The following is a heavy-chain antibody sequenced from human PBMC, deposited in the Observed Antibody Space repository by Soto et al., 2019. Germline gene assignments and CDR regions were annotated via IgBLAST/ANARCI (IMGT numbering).Heavy chain of an antibody. CDR1: GITFSNAW. CDR3: TTDPFPPDSYGRAAY. J-gene: IGHJ4*02. CDR2: IKSKIEGETI. V-gene: IGHV3-15*01. Sequence: GGSLRLSCVVSGITFSNAWMSWVRQAPGKGLEWVGRIKSKIEGETIDYAAPVQGRFTISRDDSKNTLYLQMNSLKTEDTAVYYCTTDPFPPDSYGRAAYWGQGTLVTVSS. D-gene: IGHD5-18*01.